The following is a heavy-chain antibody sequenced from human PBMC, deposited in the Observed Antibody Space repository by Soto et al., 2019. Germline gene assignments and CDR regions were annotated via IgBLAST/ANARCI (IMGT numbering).Heavy chain of an antibody. CDR2: INAGNGNT. Sequence: QVQLVQSGAEEKKPGASAKVSCKASGYTFTSYAMHWVRQAPGQRLEWMGWINAGNGNTKYSQKFQGRVTITSDTTASTAYMELSSLRSEDTAVYYCAGSIVVVTALDYWGQGTLVTVSS. CDR1: GYTFTSYA. D-gene: IGHD2-21*02. V-gene: IGHV1-3*05. J-gene: IGHJ4*02. CDR3: AGSIVVVTALDY.